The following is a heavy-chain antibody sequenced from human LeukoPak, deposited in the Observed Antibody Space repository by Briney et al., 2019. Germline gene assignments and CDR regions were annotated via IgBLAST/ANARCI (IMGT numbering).Heavy chain of an antibody. CDR3: ARRAPPAGTLENYYYYGMDV. Sequence: SQTLSLTCAISGDSVSSNSAAWNWIRQSPSRGLEWLGRTYYRSKWYNDYAVSVKSRITINPDTSKNQFSLQLNSVTPEDTAVYYCARRAPPAGTLENYYYYGMDVWGQGTTVTVSS. D-gene: IGHD1-1*01. J-gene: IGHJ6*02. CDR1: GDSVSSNSAA. V-gene: IGHV6-1*01. CDR2: TYYRSKWYN.